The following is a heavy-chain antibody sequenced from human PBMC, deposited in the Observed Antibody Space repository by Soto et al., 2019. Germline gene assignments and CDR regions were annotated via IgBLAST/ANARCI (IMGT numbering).Heavy chain of an antibody. CDR3: VNRAWLES. CDR1: GFTFSNQW. Sequence: EVQLVESGGGLVQPGGSLRLSCAASGFTFSNQWMSWVRQAPGKGLEWVANIKEDGGAESYVDSVRGRFTISRDNAKNSMYLQMNSRRAEDTAVYYCVNRAWLESWGQGTLVTVSS. V-gene: IGHV3-7*01. J-gene: IGHJ4*02. CDR2: IKEDGGAE.